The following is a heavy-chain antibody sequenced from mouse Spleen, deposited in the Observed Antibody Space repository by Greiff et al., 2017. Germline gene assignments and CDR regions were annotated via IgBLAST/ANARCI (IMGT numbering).Heavy chain of an antibody. CDR2: IYPGDGDT. CDR1: GYAFSSSW. Sequence: QVQLQQSGPELVKPGASVKISCTASGYAFSSSWMNWVKQRPGKGLEWIGRIYPGDGDTNYNGKFKGKATLTADKSSSTAYMQLSSLTSEDSAVYFCARGGDYDYFDYWGQGTTLTVSS. J-gene: IGHJ2*01. D-gene: IGHD2-4*01. CDR3: ARGGDYDYFDY. V-gene: IGHV1-82*01.